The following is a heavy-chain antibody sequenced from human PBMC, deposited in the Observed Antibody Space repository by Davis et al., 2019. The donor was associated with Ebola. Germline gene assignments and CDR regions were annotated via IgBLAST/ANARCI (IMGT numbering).Heavy chain of an antibody. Sequence: GESLKISCRASGFTFSSYAVNRVRQSPGQGLEWVPTIRPSGGRTYYTNSVKGRFTISRDDSKNTLDLQMNSLRVEDTAVYYCAKEVGSSGWYTVENWGQGTLVTVSS. CDR3: AKEVGSSGWYTVEN. CDR1: GFTFSSYA. V-gene: IGHV3-23*01. CDR2: IRPSGGRT. D-gene: IGHD6-19*01. J-gene: IGHJ4*02.